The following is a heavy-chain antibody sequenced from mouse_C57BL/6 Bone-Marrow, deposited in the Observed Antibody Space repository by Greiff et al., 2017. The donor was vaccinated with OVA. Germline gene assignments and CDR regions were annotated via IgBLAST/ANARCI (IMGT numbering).Heavy chain of an antibody. V-gene: IGHV1-64*01. Sequence: QVQLKQPGAELVKPGASVKLSCKASGYTFTSYWMHWVKQRPGQGLEWIGMIHPNSGSTNYNEKFKSKATLTVDKSSSTAYMQLSSLTSEDSAVYYCARFDYVWFAYWGQGTLVTVSA. CDR1: GYTFTSYW. J-gene: IGHJ3*01. D-gene: IGHD2-4*01. CDR3: ARFDYVWFAY. CDR2: IHPNSGST.